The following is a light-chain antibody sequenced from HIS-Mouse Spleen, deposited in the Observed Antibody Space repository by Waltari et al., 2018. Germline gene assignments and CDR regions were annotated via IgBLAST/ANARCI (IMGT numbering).Light chain of an antibody. Sequence: SYVLTQPPSVSVAPGKTARITCGGNNIGSKSVHWYQQKPGQAPVLVVYDDSDRPSGIPGGFSGSNSGKTATLTVSRVEAGDEADYYCQVWDSSSDHVVFGGGTKLTVL. CDR1: NIGSKS. CDR2: DDS. V-gene: IGLV3-21*03. CDR3: QVWDSSSDHVV. J-gene: IGLJ2*01.